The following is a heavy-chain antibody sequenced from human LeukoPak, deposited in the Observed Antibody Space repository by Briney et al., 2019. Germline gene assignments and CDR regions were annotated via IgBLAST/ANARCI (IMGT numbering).Heavy chain of an antibody. Sequence: PSETLSLTCTVSGGAISNTSYYWSWIRQYPGKGLEWIGSIFYSGSTYYNPSLKSRFTISVDTSKNQFSLKLSSVTAADTAVYYCAREYSDILTGYYLFDSWGQGTLVTVSS. V-gene: IGHV4-31*03. CDR3: AREYSDILTGYYLFDS. CDR2: IFYSGST. CDR1: GGAISNTSYY. D-gene: IGHD3-9*01. J-gene: IGHJ4*02.